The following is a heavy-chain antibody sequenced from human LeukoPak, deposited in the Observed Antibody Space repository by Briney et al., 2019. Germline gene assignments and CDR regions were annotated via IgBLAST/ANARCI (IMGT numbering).Heavy chain of an antibody. CDR2: IRYHGSDK. Sequence: GESLRLSCAASGFTFSVSGMHWVRQAPGKGLEWVAFIRYHGSDKFYADSVKGRFTISRDNSKNTLYLQMNSLRPEDTSVYYCARSPTSWYFDYWGQGTLVTVSS. V-gene: IGHV3-30*02. J-gene: IGHJ4*02. CDR3: ARSPTSWYFDY. D-gene: IGHD2-2*01. CDR1: GFTFSVSG.